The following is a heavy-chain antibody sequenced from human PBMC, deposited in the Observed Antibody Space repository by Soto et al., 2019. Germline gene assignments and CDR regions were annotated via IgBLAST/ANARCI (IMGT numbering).Heavy chain of an antibody. J-gene: IGHJ3*02. CDR1: GFTFSSYW. V-gene: IGHV3-7*03. CDR3: ARDTKSEYSSSSIAFDI. CDR2: IKQDGSEK. D-gene: IGHD6-6*01. Sequence: PVGSLRLSCSASGFTFSSYWMSWVRQAPGKGLEWVANIKQDGSEKYYVDSVKGRFTISRDNAKNSLYLQMNSLRAEDTAVYYYARDTKSEYSSSSIAFDIWGQGTMVTVSS.